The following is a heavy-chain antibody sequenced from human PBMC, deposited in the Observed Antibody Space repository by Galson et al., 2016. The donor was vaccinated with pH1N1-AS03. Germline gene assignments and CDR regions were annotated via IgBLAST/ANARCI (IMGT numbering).Heavy chain of an antibody. CDR1: GFSLDSTDVN. Sequence: PALVKPTQTLTLTCTFSGFSLDSTDVNVAWIRRPPGKALEWLALIRWNGDKHYSPSLKNRLTVTKDTSKNQVVLTMTNLDPVDTATCFCARDFNWRIDYWGQGTLVTVSS. V-gene: IGHV2-5*01. J-gene: IGHJ4*02. CDR3: ARDFNWRIDY. CDR2: IRWNGDK. D-gene: IGHD1-1*01.